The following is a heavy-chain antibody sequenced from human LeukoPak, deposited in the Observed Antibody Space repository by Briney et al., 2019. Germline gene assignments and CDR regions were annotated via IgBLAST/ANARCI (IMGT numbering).Heavy chain of an antibody. V-gene: IGHV4-34*01. J-gene: IGHJ5*02. CDR1: GGSSSGYY. Sequence: PSETLSLTCAVYGGSSSGYYWSWIRQPPGKGLEWIGEINHSGSTNYNPSLKSRVTISVDTSKNQFSLKLSSVTAADTAVYYCARDHYSCSGGSCYWFDPWGQGTLVTVSS. CDR3: ARDHYSCSGGSCYWFDP. D-gene: IGHD2-15*01. CDR2: INHSGST.